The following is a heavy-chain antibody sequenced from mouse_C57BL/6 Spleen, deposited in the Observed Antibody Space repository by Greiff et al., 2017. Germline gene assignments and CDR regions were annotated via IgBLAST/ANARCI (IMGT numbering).Heavy chain of an antibody. J-gene: IGHJ3*01. Sequence: EVQRVESGGGLVKPGGSLKFSCAASGFTFSDYGMHWVRQAPEKGLEWVAYISSGSSTIYYADTVKGRFTISRDNAKNTLFLQMTSLRSEDTAMFYCARPGYGNYVPFAYWGQGALVTVSA. CDR3: ARPGYGNYVPFAY. V-gene: IGHV5-17*01. CDR1: GFTFSDYG. CDR2: ISSGSSTI. D-gene: IGHD2-1*01.